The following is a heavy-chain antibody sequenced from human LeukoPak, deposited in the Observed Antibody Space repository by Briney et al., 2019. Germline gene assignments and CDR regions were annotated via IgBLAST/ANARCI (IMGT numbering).Heavy chain of an antibody. CDR2: ISSSGSTI. J-gene: IGHJ4*02. V-gene: IGHV3-11*04. Sequence: GGSLRLSCAASGFTSSDYYMSWIRQAPGKGLEWVSYISSSGSTIYYADSVKGRFTISRDNAKDSLYLQMNSPRAEDTAVYYCARDRALYYDFWSGYYGEGYWGQGTLVTVSS. CDR1: GFTSSDYY. CDR3: ARDRALYYDFWSGYYGEGY. D-gene: IGHD3-3*01.